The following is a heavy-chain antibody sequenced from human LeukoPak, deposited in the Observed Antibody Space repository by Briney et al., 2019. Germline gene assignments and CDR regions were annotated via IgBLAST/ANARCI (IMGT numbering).Heavy chain of an antibody. D-gene: IGHD2-2*02. Sequence: GGALQISGKGSGYNFTSYWIGGVRQMPGKGVEGMGIIYPGDSDTRYIPSFQGQVTISADKSLSTAYLQWSSLKASDTAMYYCARENPYCSSTSCYTKSGFDYWGQGTLVTVSS. CDR3: ARENPYCSSTSCYTKSGFDY. J-gene: IGHJ4*02. V-gene: IGHV5-51*01. CDR1: GYNFTSYW. CDR2: IYPGDSDT.